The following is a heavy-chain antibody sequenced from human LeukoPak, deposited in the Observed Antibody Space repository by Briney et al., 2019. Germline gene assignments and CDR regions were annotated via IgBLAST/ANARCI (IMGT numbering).Heavy chain of an antibody. CDR2: TYYRSNWYN. J-gene: IGHJ4*02. Sequence: SQTLSLTCAISGDSVSSNSAAWNWVRQSPSRGLEWLGRTYYRSNWYNHYAVSVKSRITINPDTSKNQFSPQLNSVTPEDTAVYYCARTGGGWYSPSYFDYWGQGTLVTVSS. CDR3: ARTGGGWYSPSYFDY. D-gene: IGHD6-19*01. CDR1: GDSVSSNSAA. V-gene: IGHV6-1*01.